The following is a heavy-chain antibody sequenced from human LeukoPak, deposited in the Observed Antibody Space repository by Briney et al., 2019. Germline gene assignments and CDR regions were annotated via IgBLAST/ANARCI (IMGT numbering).Heavy chain of an antibody. Sequence: PGGSLRLSCAASGFTFSSYGMHWVRQAPGKGLEWVAVIGYDGSNKYYADSVRGRFTISRDNSKNTLYLQMNSLRAEDTAVYYCARGGTYYDFWSGYSYYYGMDVWGQGTTVTVSS. D-gene: IGHD3-3*01. CDR1: GFTFSSYG. J-gene: IGHJ6*02. V-gene: IGHV3-33*01. CDR3: ARGGTYYDFWSGYSYYYGMDV. CDR2: IGYDGSNK.